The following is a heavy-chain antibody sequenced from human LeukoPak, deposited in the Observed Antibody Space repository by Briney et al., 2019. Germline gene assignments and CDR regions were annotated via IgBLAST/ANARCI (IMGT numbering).Heavy chain of an antibody. CDR2: ISAYNGNT. D-gene: IGHD6-6*01. CDR1: GYTFTSYG. V-gene: IGHV1-18*01. J-gene: IGHJ4*02. Sequence: GASVKVSCKASGYTFTSYGISWVRQAPGQGLEWMGWISAYNGNTNYAQKLQGRVTMTTDTSTSTAYMELRSLRSDDTAVYYCARDKKSAARQRGSLFDYWGQGTLVTVSS. CDR3: ARDKKSAARQRGSLFDY.